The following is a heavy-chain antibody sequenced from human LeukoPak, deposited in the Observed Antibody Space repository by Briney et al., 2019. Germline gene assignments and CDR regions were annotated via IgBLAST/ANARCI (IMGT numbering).Heavy chain of an antibody. CDR3: ARGLGYCSSTSCRIQTLYYYYYGMDV. Sequence: GRSLRLSCAASGFTFSSYGMHWVRQAPGKGLEWVAVIWYDGSNKYYADTVKGRFTISRDNSKNTLYLQMNSLRAEDTAVYYCARGLGYCSSTSCRIQTLYYYYYGMDVWGQGTTATVSS. CDR2: IWYDGSNK. CDR1: GFTFSSYG. D-gene: IGHD2-2*01. J-gene: IGHJ6*02. V-gene: IGHV3-33*01.